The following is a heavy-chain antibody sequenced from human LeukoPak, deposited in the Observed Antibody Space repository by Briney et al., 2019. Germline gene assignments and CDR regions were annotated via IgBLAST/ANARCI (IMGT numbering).Heavy chain of an antibody. Sequence: ASVKVSCKASGGTFSTYAISWVRQAPGQGLEWMGGIIPIFGRTNYAQKFQGRVTITADQSTSTAYVELTSLRSEDTAVYYCARSLIDYGGSYDAFGIWGQGTMVTISS. V-gene: IGHV1-69*13. CDR3: ARSLIDYGGSYDAFGI. CDR2: IIPIFGRT. J-gene: IGHJ3*02. CDR1: GGTFSTYA. D-gene: IGHD4-23*01.